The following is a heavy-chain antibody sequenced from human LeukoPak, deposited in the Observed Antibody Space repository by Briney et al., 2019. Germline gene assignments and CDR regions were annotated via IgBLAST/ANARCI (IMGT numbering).Heavy chain of an antibody. CDR3: TRDPSLDYYYYYMDV. V-gene: IGHV3-49*04. CDR2: IRSKAYGGTT. Sequence: SLRLSCTASGFTFGDYTMSWVRQAPGKGLEWVGFIRSKAYGGTTEYAASVKGRFTFSRDDSKTIAYLQMNSLKPEDTAVYYCTRDPSLDYYYYYMDVWGKGTTVTVSS. J-gene: IGHJ6*03. CDR1: GFTFGDYT.